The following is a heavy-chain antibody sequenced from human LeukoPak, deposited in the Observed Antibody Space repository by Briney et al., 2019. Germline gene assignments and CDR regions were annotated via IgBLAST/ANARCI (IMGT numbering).Heavy chain of an antibody. Sequence: GGSLRLSCAASGFTVSGNYMSWVRQAPGKGLEWVSVIYIGGSTYYADSVKGRFTSSRDNSKNTLYLQMNSLRAEDTAVYYCARDRVHPGYYGSGSAYYYYYGMEVGGQGTTVTVPS. CDR3: ARDRVHPGYYGSGSAYYYYYGMEV. D-gene: IGHD3-10*01. V-gene: IGHV3-66*01. J-gene: IGHJ6*02. CDR2: IYIGGST. CDR1: GFTVSGNY.